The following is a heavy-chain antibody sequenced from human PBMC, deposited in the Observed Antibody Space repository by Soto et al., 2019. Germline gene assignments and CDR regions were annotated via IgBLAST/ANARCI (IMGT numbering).Heavy chain of an antibody. CDR3: ARSSGDIAVAASFDY. CDR1: GYTFTSYG. Sequence: ASVKVSCKASGYTFTSYGISWVRQAPGQGLEWMGWISAYNGNTNYAQKLQGRVTMTTDTSTSTAYMELRSLRSDDTAVYYCARSSGDIAVAASFDYWGQGTLVTVSS. CDR2: ISAYNGNT. J-gene: IGHJ4*02. D-gene: IGHD6-19*01. V-gene: IGHV1-18*01.